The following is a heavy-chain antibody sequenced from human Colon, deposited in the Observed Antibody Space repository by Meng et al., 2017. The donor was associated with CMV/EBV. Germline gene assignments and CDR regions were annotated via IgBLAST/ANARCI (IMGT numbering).Heavy chain of an antibody. Sequence: CAASGFTVNANDMTWVRQVSGKGLEWVSIILGGGNTYYADSVKGRFTISRDNSKNTLFLQMNSLRADDTAVYYCARDHSSEPEWYFDLWGRGTLVTVSS. CDR3: ARDHSSEPEWYFDL. D-gene: IGHD2/OR15-2a*01. CDR2: ILGGGNT. J-gene: IGHJ2*01. CDR1: GFTVNAND. V-gene: IGHV3-53*01.